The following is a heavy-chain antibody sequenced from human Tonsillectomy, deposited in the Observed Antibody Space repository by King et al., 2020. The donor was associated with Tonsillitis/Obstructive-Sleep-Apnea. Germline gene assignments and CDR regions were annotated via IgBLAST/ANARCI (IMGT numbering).Heavy chain of an antibody. CDR2: ITSSSSYT. CDR1: GFTFSDYY. J-gene: IGHJ4*02. D-gene: IGHD2-2*01. V-gene: IGHV3-11*05. CDR3: ARVDCSSTSCYPNFDY. Sequence: QLVPSGGGLVKPGGSLRLSCAASGFTFSDYYMSWIRQAPGKGLEWISYITSSSSYTNYADSVKGRFTISRDNAKNSLYLQMNSLRAEDTALYYCARVDCSSTSCYPNFDYWGQGTLVTVSS.